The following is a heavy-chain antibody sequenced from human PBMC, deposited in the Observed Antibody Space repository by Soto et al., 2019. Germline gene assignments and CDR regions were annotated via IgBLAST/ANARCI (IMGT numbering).Heavy chain of an antibody. J-gene: IGHJ1*01. V-gene: IGHV1-18*04. D-gene: IGHD3-16*01. CDR3: AIAEGSHGFES. Sequence: QVQLVQSGAEVKKPGASVRVSCKASVYTFTNYGISWVRQAPGQGLEWMGWVSGYNGYTNSAQKLRGRGTMTTAKSTSTAYMELRTLSADDPAVYYWAIAEGSHGFESWGKGTLVTV. CDR1: VYTFTNYG. CDR2: VSGYNGYT.